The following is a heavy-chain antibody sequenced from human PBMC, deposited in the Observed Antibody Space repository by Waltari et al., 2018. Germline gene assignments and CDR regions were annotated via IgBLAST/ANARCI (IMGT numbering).Heavy chain of an antibody. CDR2: MAIDGSNVK. Sequence: GVVQPGRSLSLSCAASGFSFSNYVLHWVRQAPGKGLEWVAVMAIDGSNVKQYAESVKGRFTISRDTSKYTLYLQMNSLRDEDTAVYYCAREGDTSGFAGAFDVWGQGTMVTVSS. J-gene: IGHJ3*01. CDR1: GFSFSNYV. V-gene: IGHV3-30-3*01. CDR3: AREGDTSGFAGAFDV. D-gene: IGHD3-22*01.